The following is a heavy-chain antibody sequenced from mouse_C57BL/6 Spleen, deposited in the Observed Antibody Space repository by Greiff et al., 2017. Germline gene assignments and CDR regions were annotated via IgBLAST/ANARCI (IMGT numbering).Heavy chain of an antibody. CDR2: IGPNSGGT. CDR3: ARAYYSNYQAWFAY. Sequence: VQLQQPGAELVKPGASVKLSCKASGYTFTSYWMHWVKQRPGRGLEWIGRIGPNSGGTKYNEKFKSKATLTVDKPSSTAYMQLSSLTSEDSAVYYCARAYYSNYQAWFAYWGQGTLVTVSA. CDR1: GYTFTSYW. J-gene: IGHJ3*01. D-gene: IGHD2-5*01. V-gene: IGHV1-72*01.